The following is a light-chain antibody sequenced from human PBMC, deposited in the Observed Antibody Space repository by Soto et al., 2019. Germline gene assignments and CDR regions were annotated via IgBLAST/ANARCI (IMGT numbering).Light chain of an antibody. V-gene: IGKV3-20*01. J-gene: IGKJ4*01. CDR3: QQYASSPLT. Sequence: EIVLTQSPGTLFVSPGERATLSCRASQSVGRNYLAWYQQKPGQAPRLLIYDASSRATGIPDRFSGSGSGTDFTLTISRLEPEDFAVYYCQQYASSPLTFGGGTKVETK. CDR1: QSVGRNY. CDR2: DAS.